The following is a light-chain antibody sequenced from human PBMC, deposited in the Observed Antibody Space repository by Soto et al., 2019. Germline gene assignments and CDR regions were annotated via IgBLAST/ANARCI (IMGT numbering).Light chain of an antibody. Sequence: EIVLTQSPATLSASAGERATLSCRASQTTRKSGAWYQQKPGHAPRLLIYGASTRTTGIPARFSGSGSGTEFTLTISSLQSEDFAVYYCQQYNNWLLTFGQGTRLE. J-gene: IGKJ5*01. CDR3: QQYNNWLLT. CDR2: GAS. V-gene: IGKV3-15*01. CDR1: QTTRKS.